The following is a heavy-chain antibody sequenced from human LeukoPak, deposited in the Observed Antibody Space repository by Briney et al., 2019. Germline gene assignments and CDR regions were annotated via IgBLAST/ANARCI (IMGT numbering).Heavy chain of an antibody. CDR1: GFTLSINS. J-gene: IGHJ4*02. Sequence: SGRSLRLSYAASGFTLSINSMNWVRHPPGKGLEWVSYISSSTTIIAYADSVKGRLSICRENDKKSLYQEMNSLRDEDTAVYYRGRDLDGSGRAFDFWGQGALVTVS. V-gene: IGHV3-48*02. D-gene: IGHD3-10*01. CDR2: ISSSTTII. CDR3: GRDLDGSGRAFDF.